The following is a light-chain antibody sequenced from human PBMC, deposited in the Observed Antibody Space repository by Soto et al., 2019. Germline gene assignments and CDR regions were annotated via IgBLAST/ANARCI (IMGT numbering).Light chain of an antibody. CDR3: QKYNSYPIT. V-gene: IGKV1-5*01. CDR2: DAS. Sequence: DIQMTQSPSTLSASVGDRVTITCRASQSISSWLAWYQQKPGKAPKLLIYDASSLESGVPSRFSGSGSGTEFTLTISSLQPDDFATYYCQKYNSYPITCGQGTRREI. CDR1: QSISSW. J-gene: IGKJ5*01.